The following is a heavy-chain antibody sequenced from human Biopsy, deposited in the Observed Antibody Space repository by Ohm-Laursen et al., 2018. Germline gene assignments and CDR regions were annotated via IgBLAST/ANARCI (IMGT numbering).Heavy chain of an antibody. CDR2: INHSGST. CDR3: ARAGTAINGNSLGFDP. V-gene: IGHV4-34*01. Sequence: SDTLSLTCTVSGGSISSYYWSWIRQPPGKGLEWIGEINHSGSTNYNPSLKSRVSISVDTSRNQFSLKLNSVTAADTAVYYCARAGTAINGNSLGFDPWGQGILVTVSS. CDR1: GGSISSYY. J-gene: IGHJ5*02. D-gene: IGHD1-20*01.